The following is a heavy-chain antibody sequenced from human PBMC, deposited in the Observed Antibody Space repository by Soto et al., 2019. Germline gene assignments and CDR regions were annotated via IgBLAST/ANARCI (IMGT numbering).Heavy chain of an antibody. Sequence: SVKVSCKGSGGTFSSYTISWVRQAPGQGLEWMGRIIPILGIANYAQKFQGRVTITADKSTSTAYMELSSLRSEDTAVYYCAGGYCSSTSCYGGFDPWGQGTLVTVSS. CDR2: IIPILGIA. V-gene: IGHV1-69*02. CDR1: GGTFSSYT. CDR3: AGGYCSSTSCYGGFDP. J-gene: IGHJ5*02. D-gene: IGHD2-2*01.